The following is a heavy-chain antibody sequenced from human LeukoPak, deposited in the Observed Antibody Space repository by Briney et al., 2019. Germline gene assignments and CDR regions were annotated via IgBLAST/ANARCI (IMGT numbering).Heavy chain of an antibody. V-gene: IGHV3-23*01. Sequence: PGGSVRLSCAASGFTFSSYAMSWVRQAPGKGLEWVSVISGSGGTTYYAESVKGRFTISRDNSKNTLYLQINSLRAEDTAVYYCSRYCSTTTCPGYYYGMDIWGQGTPVTVSS. CDR2: ISGSGGTT. CDR3: SRYCSTTTCPGYYYGMDI. D-gene: IGHD2-2*01. J-gene: IGHJ6*02. CDR1: GFTFSSYA.